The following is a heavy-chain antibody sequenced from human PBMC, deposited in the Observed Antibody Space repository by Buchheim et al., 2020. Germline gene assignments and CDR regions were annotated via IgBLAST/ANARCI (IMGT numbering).Heavy chain of an antibody. J-gene: IGHJ4*02. CDR3: ARDRRSGVESGIVGY. CDR2: ISYDGSNK. V-gene: IGHV3-30-3*01. CDR1: GFTFSSYA. D-gene: IGHD3-3*01. Sequence: QVQLVESGGGVVQPGRSLRLSCAASGFTFSSYAMHWVRQAPGKGLEWVAVISYDGSNKYYADSVKGRFTISRDNSKNTLYLQMNSLRAEDTAVYYCARDRRSGVESGIVGYWGQGTL.